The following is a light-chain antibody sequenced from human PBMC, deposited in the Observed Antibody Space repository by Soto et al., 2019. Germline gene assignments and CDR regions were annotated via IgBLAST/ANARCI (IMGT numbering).Light chain of an antibody. CDR1: SSDVGNYNY. Sequence: QSALTQSPSASGSPGQSVTISCTGTSSDVGNYNYVSWYQQHPGKAPKLMIYEVSKRPSGVPDRFSGSKSGHTASLTVCGLQVEDEADYYCSSYAGSNIWVFGGGTKLTVL. V-gene: IGLV2-8*01. CDR2: EVS. J-gene: IGLJ3*02. CDR3: SSYAGSNIWV.